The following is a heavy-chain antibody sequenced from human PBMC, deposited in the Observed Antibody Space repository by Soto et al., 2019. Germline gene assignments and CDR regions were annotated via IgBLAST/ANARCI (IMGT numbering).Heavy chain of an antibody. CDR1: GASITGSSY. Sequence: SETLSLTCTVSGASITGSSYWSWIRPPAGKGLEWIGRFSLSGTTNYNPSLRSRVTMSADVSKNQFSLRLTSVTAADTALYYCARGMTPPGAPAWYYFDSWGQGTLVTVSS. J-gene: IGHJ4*02. CDR3: ARGMTPPGAPAWYYFDS. V-gene: IGHV4-4*07. D-gene: IGHD2-8*02. CDR2: FSLSGTT.